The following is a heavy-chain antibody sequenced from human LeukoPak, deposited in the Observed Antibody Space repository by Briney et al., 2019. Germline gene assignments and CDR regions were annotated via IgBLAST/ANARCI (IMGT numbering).Heavy chain of an antibody. D-gene: IGHD5-12*01. CDR3: ARDIFSGYDSLFIDY. CDR1: EFIFSSFA. CDR2: ISFDGSNK. Sequence: AGGSLRLSCAASEFIFSSFAMHWVRQAPGKGLEWVAVISFDGSNKYYADSVKGRFTISRDNSKNTLYLQMNSLRAGDTAVYYCARDIFSGYDSLFIDYWGQGTLVTVSS. V-gene: IGHV3-30-3*01. J-gene: IGHJ4*02.